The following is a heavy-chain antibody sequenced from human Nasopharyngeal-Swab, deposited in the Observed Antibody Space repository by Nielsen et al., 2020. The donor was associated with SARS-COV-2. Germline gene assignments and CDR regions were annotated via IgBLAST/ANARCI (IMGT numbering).Heavy chain of an antibody. J-gene: IGHJ4*02. Sequence: GGSLRLSCAASGFTFSSHAMSWVRQAPGKGLEWVSAISGSGGSTYYADSVKGRFTISRDNSKNTLYLQMNSPRAEDTAVYYCAKGGYCSSTSCYIDYWGQGTLVTVSS. V-gene: IGHV3-23*01. D-gene: IGHD2-2*02. CDR1: GFTFSSHA. CDR3: AKGGYCSSTSCYIDY. CDR2: ISGSGGST.